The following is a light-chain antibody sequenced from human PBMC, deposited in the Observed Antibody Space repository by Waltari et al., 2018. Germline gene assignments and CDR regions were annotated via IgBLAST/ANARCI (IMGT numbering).Light chain of an antibody. CDR2: GAS. CDR1: RSVSNN. J-gene: IGKJ1*01. Sequence: EIVMTQSPATLSVSPGERATLSCRASRSVSNNLAWYQEKPGQAPMLSSSGASTRAPGIPARFGGSGSGTDFTLTISSLQSEDFAVYDCQQYNNWPPWTFGQGTKVEIK. CDR3: QQYNNWPPWT. V-gene: IGKV3-15*01.